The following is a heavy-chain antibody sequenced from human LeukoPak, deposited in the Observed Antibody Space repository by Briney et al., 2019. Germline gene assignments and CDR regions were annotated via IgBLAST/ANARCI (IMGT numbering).Heavy chain of an antibody. CDR1: GYSFTSYW. Sequence: GESLKISCKGSGYSFTSYWIGWVRQMPGKGLEWMGIIYPGDSDTRYSPSFQGQVTISADKSISTAYLQWSSLKASDSAMYYSARRLDYWYFDLWGRGTLVTVSS. CDR3: ARRLDYWYFDL. J-gene: IGHJ2*01. D-gene: IGHD1-1*01. V-gene: IGHV5-51*01. CDR2: IYPGDSDT.